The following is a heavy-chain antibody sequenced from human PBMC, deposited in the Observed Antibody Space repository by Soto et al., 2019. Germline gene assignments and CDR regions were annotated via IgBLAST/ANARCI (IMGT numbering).Heavy chain of an antibody. CDR3: AAYCSSISCTPFHGYS. CDR2: IKKDETEE. Sequence: EVQLVESGGGLVQPGGSLRLSCAASGFTFSNYWMSWVRQAPGKGLEWVANIKKDETEEYYVDSVKGRFTISRDNAKNSLFLQMNSLRAEDTAGYYCAAYCSSISCTPFHGYSWGQGTLVTVSS. V-gene: IGHV3-7*03. J-gene: IGHJ4*02. CDR1: GFTFSNYW. D-gene: IGHD2-2*01.